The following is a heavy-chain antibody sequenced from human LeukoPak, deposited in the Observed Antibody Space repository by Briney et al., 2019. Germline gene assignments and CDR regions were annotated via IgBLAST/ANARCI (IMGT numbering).Heavy chain of an antibody. D-gene: IGHD2-21*01. CDR1: GFTFSNAW. V-gene: IGHV3-15*01. CDR2: IKSKTDGGTT. Sequence: PGGSLRLSCAASGFTFSNAWMSWVRQAPGKGLERVGRIKSKTDGGTTDYAAPVKGRFTISRDDSKNTLYLQMNSLKTEDTAVYYCTREELDELWRARAYYYYGMDVWGQGTTVTVSS. CDR3: TREELDELWRARAYYYYGMDV. J-gene: IGHJ6*02.